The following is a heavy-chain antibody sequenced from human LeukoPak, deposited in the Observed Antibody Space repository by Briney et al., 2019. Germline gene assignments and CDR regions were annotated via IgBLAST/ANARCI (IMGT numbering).Heavy chain of an antibody. D-gene: IGHD3-10*01. CDR1: GYTFISYG. Sequence: GASVKVSCKTSGYTFISYGISWVRQAPGQGLEWMGWVSPYSRNTIYVEKMQDRVTMTTDTSAKTAYMELRSLRSDDTAVYYCARDTMVRGVITVDYWGQGTLVTVSS. CDR3: ARDTMVRGVITVDY. V-gene: IGHV1-18*01. CDR2: VSPYSRNT. J-gene: IGHJ4*02.